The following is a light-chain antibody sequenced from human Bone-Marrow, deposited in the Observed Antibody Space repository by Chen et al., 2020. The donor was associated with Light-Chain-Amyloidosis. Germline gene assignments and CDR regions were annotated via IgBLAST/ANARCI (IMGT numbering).Light chain of an antibody. CDR3: GTWDNRLSAVI. CDR2: DND. CDR1: SSNIGKNV. J-gene: IGLJ6*01. Sequence: QSVLTQPPSVSAAPGQKVTIYCSGSSSNIGKNVVTWYRQVPGAAPKVVIFDNDKRPSGIPDRFSGSKSAASATLGITGLQTGDEADYYCGTWDNRLSAVIFGGGTRVTVL. V-gene: IGLV1-51*01.